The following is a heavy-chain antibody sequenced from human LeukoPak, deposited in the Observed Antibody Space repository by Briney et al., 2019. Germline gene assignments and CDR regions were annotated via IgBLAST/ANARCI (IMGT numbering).Heavy chain of an antibody. J-gene: IGHJ4*02. Sequence: SETLSLTCTVSGDSISSSSYYWGWIRQPPGKGLEWIGSTYYSGTTYYNPSLKSRVTISVVTSKNQFSLNLSSVTAADTAVYYCARHSSSWYHFDYWGQGTLVTVSS. D-gene: IGHD6-13*01. CDR3: ARHSSSWYHFDY. CDR1: GDSISSSSYY. CDR2: TYYSGTT. V-gene: IGHV4-39*01.